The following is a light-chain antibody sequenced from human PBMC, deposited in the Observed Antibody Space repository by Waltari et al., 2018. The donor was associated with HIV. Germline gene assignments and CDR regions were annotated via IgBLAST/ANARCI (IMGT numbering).Light chain of an antibody. CDR1: CSNIGSAA. CDR3: ATWDHELDSWV. CDR2: NSN. Sequence: QSVLTQPPSAPGTPGQRIILSCSGSCSNIGSAAVYWYQQFPGTAPKLLIFNSNQRPSGVPDRFSASKSGTSASLAISGLQSDDEADYYCATWDHELDSWVFGGGTKLTVL. V-gene: IGLV1-44*01. J-gene: IGLJ3*02.